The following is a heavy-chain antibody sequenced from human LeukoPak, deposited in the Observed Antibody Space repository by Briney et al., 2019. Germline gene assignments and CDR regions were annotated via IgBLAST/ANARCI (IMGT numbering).Heavy chain of an antibody. CDR1: GDSVSSNSAA. V-gene: IGHV6-1*01. CDR3: ARTRTGGIDY. CDR2: TYYRSKWYN. D-gene: IGHD7-27*01. Sequence: SQTLSLTCAISGDSVSSNSAAWNWIRQSPSRGLEWLGRTYYRSKWYNDYAESVKSRISFNPDTSKNQFSLQLKSVTPEDTAGYYCARTRTGGIDYWGQGTLVTVSS. J-gene: IGHJ4*02.